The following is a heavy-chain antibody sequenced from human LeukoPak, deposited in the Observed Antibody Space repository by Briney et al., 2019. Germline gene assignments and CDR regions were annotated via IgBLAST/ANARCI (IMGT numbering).Heavy chain of an antibody. CDR2: IYSDGSSK. CDR1: GFTFSSYS. J-gene: IGHJ4*02. Sequence: GGSLRLSCAASGFTFSSYSMNWVRQAPGKGLEWVALIYSDGSSKYYADSVKGRFTISRDNSKNTVYLQMNSLRAEDTAVYSCARDGNGWGFDNWGQGTLVTVSS. CDR3: ARDGNGWGFDN. V-gene: IGHV3-33*08. D-gene: IGHD6-19*01.